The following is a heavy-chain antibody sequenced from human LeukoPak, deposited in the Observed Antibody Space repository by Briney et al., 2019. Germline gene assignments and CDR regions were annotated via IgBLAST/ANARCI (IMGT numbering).Heavy chain of an antibody. Sequence: PGRSLRLSCTASGFTFGDYGMSWVRQAPGKGLEWVGFIRSKAYGGTTEYAASVKGRFIISRDDFKSIAYLQMNSLKTGDTAVYYCTRSSSGWYSDYWGQGTLVTVSS. J-gene: IGHJ4*02. V-gene: IGHV3-49*04. CDR2: IRSKAYGGTT. CDR1: GFTFGDYG. CDR3: TRSSSGWYSDY. D-gene: IGHD6-13*01.